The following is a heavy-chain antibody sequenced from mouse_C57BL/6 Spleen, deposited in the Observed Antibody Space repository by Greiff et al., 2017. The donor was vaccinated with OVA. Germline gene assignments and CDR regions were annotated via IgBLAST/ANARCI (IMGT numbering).Heavy chain of an antibody. Sequence: QVQLQQSGAELARPGASVKLSCKASGYTFTSYGISWVKQRTGQGLEWIGEIYPRSGNTYYNEKFKGKATLTADKSSSTAYMELRSLTSEDSAVYFCARSGITTVVAPCFDYWGQGTTLTVSS. D-gene: IGHD1-1*01. CDR3: ARSGITTVVAPCFDY. CDR2: IYPRSGNT. V-gene: IGHV1-81*01. CDR1: GYTFTSYG. J-gene: IGHJ2*01.